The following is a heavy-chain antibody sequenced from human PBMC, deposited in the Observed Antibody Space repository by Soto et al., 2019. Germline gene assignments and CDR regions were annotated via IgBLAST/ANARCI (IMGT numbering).Heavy chain of an antibody. CDR3: ARSTQSTVPTFDY. J-gene: IGHJ4*02. Sequence: QVQLQESGPGLVKPLHALSLTCTVSGGSISSGGYYWSWIRQHPGKGVEWIGYIYYSGSTYYNPSLKSRVTLSVDTSKNQFSLKMSSVTAADTAVYYCARSTQSTVPTFDYWGQGTLVTVSS. CDR2: IYYSGST. V-gene: IGHV4-31*03. CDR1: GGSISSGGYY. D-gene: IGHD4-17*01.